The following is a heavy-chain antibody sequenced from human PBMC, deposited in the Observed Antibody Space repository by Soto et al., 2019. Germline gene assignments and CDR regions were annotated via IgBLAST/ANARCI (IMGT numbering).Heavy chain of an antibody. J-gene: IGHJ1*01. D-gene: IGHD3-22*01. CDR1: GGTFSSYA. CDR2: IIPIFGTA. V-gene: IGHV1-69*13. Sequence: ASVKLSCKASGGTFSSYAISWVRQAPGQGLEWMGGIIPIFGTANYAQKFQGRVTITADESTSTAYMELSSLRSEDTAVYYCARGPPTMIVDRYFQHWGEGTLVTVS. CDR3: ARGPPTMIVDRYFQH.